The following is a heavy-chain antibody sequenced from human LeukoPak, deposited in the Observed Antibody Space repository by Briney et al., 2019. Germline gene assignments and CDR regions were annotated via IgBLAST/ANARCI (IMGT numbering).Heavy chain of an antibody. CDR3: AKDLGQWLAQYFQH. J-gene: IGHJ1*01. V-gene: IGHV3-30*02. Sequence: GGSLRLSCAASGFTFSSYGMHWVRQAPGKGLEWVAFIRYDGSKKYYADSVKGRFTISRDNSKNTLYLQMNSLRAEDTAVYYCAKDLGQWLAQYFQHWGQGTLVTVSS. CDR1: GFTFSSYG. CDR2: IRYDGSKK. D-gene: IGHD6-19*01.